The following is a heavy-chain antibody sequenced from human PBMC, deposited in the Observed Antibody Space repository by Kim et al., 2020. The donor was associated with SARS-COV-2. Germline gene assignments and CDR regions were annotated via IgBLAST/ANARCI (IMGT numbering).Heavy chain of an antibody. V-gene: IGHV4-34*01. J-gene: IGHJ5*02. Sequence: KSRVTISVDTSKNQFSLKLSSVTAADTAVYYCARRGGYSYQLIAGWCDPWGQGTLVTVSS. D-gene: IGHD5-18*01. CDR3: ARRGGYSYQLIAGWCDP.